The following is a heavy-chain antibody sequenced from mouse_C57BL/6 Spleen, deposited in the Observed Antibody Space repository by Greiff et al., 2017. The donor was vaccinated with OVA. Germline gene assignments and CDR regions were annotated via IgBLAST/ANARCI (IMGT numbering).Heavy chain of an antibody. Sequence: QVQLQQTGAEIVKPGESVKLSCKASGYTFTSYWMQWVKQRPGQGLEWIGEIDPSDSYTNYNQKFKGKATLTVDTSSSTAYMQLSSLTSEDSAVYYCARSELGSYWYFDVWGTGTTVTVSS. CDR1: GYTFTSYW. CDR2: IDPSDSYT. D-gene: IGHD4-1*01. V-gene: IGHV1-50*01. CDR3: ARSELGSYWYFDV. J-gene: IGHJ1*03.